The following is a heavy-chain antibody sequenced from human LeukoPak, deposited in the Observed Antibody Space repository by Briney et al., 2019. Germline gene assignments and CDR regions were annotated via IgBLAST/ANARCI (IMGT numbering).Heavy chain of an antibody. V-gene: IGHV3-20*04. J-gene: IGHJ6*03. Sequence: GGSLRLSCAASGFTFDDYGMSWVRQAPGKGLEWVSGINWNGGSTGYADSVKGRFTISRDNAKNSLYLQMNSLRAEDTALYYCARDHYDSSGYYPYYYYYYMDVWGKGTTVTVSS. CDR2: INWNGGST. D-gene: IGHD3-22*01. CDR1: GFTFDDYG. CDR3: ARDHYDSSGYYPYYYYYYMDV.